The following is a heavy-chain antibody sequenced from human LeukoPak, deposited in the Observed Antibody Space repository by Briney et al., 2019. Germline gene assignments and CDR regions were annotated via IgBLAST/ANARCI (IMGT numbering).Heavy chain of an antibody. Sequence: ASVKVSCKASGGTFSSYAISWVRQAPGQGLEWMGGIIPIFGTANYAQKFQGRVTITADESTSTAYMELSSLRSEDTAVYYCARWLGELDYFDYWGQGTLVTVSS. CDR2: IIPIFGTA. V-gene: IGHV1-69*13. CDR1: GGTFSSYA. J-gene: IGHJ4*02. CDR3: ARWLGELDYFDY. D-gene: IGHD3-16*01.